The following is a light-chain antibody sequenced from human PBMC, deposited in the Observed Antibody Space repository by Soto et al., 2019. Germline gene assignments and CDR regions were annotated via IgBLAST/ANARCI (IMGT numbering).Light chain of an antibody. CDR3: QQFDDRRYIT. CDR1: QDISNF. CDR2: DGS. V-gene: IGKV1-33*01. J-gene: IGKJ3*01. Sequence: DIQMTQSPSSLSGSIGDRVTITCQASQDISNFLNWYQQKPGKAPHLLLYDGSTLATWAPSRCSGGVFVTHFTRTNSRLQPEDIATYYCQQFDDRRYITFGPGTKVDIK.